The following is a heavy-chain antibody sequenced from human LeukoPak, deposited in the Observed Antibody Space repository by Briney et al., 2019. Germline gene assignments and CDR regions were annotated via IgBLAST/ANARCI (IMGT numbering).Heavy chain of an antibody. D-gene: IGHD2-15*01. Sequence: EASVKVSCKASGYTFTGYYMHWVRQAPGQGLEWMGWINPNSGGTNYAQKFQGRVTMTRDTSISIAYMELSRLRSDDTAVYYCAREIYCSGGSCYLNWFDPWGQGTLVTVSS. CDR3: AREIYCSGGSCYLNWFDP. CDR2: INPNSGGT. J-gene: IGHJ5*02. V-gene: IGHV1-2*02. CDR1: GYTFTGYY.